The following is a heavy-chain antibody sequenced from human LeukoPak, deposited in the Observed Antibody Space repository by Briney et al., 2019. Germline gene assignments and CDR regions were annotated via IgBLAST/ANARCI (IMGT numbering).Heavy chain of an antibody. D-gene: IGHD3-16*01. CDR1: GGSIRSGDFY. V-gene: IGHV4-31*03. CDR2: IYYSGTT. J-gene: IGHJ6*02. CDR3: ARGLWASHYGMDV. Sequence: SETLSLTCTVSGGSIRSGDFYWSWIRQHPGKGLEWIGYIYYSGTTYYSPSLKSRVTISLDTPKNQFSLKLSSVTAADTAVYYCARGLWASHYGMDVWGQGTTVTVSS.